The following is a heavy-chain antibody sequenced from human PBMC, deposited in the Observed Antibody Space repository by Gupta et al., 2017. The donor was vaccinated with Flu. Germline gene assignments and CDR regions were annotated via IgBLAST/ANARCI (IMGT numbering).Heavy chain of an antibody. V-gene: IGHV3-23*01. Sequence: SWVRQAPGKGLEWVSAISGSGGSTYYADSVKGRFTISRDNSKNTLYLQMNSLRAEDTAVYYCAKYSSYASDYWGQGTLVTVSS. J-gene: IGHJ4*02. CDR3: AKYSSYASDY. D-gene: IGHD3-16*01. CDR2: ISGSGGST.